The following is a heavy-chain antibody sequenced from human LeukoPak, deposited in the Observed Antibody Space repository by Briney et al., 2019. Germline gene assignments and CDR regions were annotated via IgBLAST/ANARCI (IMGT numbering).Heavy chain of an antibody. D-gene: IGHD1-26*01. CDR2: IYYSGST. J-gene: IGHJ4*02. CDR3: ARDGRSYFDY. CDR1: GGSISSSGYY. V-gene: IGHV4-39*07. Sequence: SETLSLTCTVSGGSISSSGYYWGWIRQPPGKGLEWIGSIYYSGSTYYNPSLKSRVTISVDTSKNQFSLKLSSVTAADTAVYYCARDGRSYFDYWGQGTLVTVSS.